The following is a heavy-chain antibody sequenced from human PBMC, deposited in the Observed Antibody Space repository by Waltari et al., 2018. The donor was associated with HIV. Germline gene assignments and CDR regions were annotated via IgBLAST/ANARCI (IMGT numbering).Heavy chain of an antibody. D-gene: IGHD7-27*01. CDR1: GGSMRGTDYY. CDR3: ARTGEHYSYYYAMDV. Sequence: QLQLQESGPGLVQSSETLSLICSVSGGSMRGTDYYWNWIRQPPGKGLEWIGSVFYSGATYYNPSLKSQVIISVDTFRNQFSLSLTAVTAADTAVYYCARTGEHYSYYYAMDVWGQGTTVTVSS. CDR2: VFYSGAT. V-gene: IGHV4-39*01. J-gene: IGHJ6*02.